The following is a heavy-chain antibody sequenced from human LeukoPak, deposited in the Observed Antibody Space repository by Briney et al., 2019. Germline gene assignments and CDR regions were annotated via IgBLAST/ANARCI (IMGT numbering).Heavy chain of an antibody. CDR1: GYTFTSYG. Sequence: ALVKASCKASGYTFTSYGISWVRQAPGQGLEWMGWISAYNGNTNYAQKLQGRVTMTTDTSTSTAYMELRSLRSDDTAVYYCARDGRVVVTAPNDYWGQGTLVTVSS. V-gene: IGHV1-18*01. CDR3: ARDGRVVVTAPNDY. J-gene: IGHJ4*02. D-gene: IGHD2-21*02. CDR2: ISAYNGNT.